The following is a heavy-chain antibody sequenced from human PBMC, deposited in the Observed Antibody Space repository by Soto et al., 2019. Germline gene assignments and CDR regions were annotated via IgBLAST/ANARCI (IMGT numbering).Heavy chain of an antibody. CDR2: IYYSGST. V-gene: IGHV4-30-4*01. CDR3: AREDQGIAVAGVSWYFDL. Sequence: QVQLQESGPGLVKPSQTLSLTCTVSGGSISSGDYYWSWIRQPPGKGLEWIGYIYYSGSTYYNPSIRRRVTRSVDTAKNQFPLKLSSGTAADTAVYYCAREDQGIAVAGVSWYFDLWGRGTLVTVSS. D-gene: IGHD6-19*01. J-gene: IGHJ2*01. CDR1: GGSISSGDYY.